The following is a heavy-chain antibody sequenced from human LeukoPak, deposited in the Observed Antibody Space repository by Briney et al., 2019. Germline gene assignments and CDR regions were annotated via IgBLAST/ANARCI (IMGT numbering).Heavy chain of an antibody. Sequence: GGSLRLSCTASGFTFGDYAMSWFRQAPGKGLEWVGFIRSRAYGGTTEYAASVSGRFTVSRDDSKSIAYLQMNSLKTDDTAVYYCARDFSSNWYGTTDYWGQGTLVTVSS. V-gene: IGHV3-49*03. J-gene: IGHJ4*02. CDR1: GFTFGDYA. CDR3: ARDFSSNWYGTTDY. CDR2: IRSRAYGGTT. D-gene: IGHD6-13*01.